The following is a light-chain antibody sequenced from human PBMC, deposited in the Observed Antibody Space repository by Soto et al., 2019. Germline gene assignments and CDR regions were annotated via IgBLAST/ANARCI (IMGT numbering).Light chain of an antibody. J-gene: IGLJ3*02. V-gene: IGLV2-14*01. CDR1: TSDVGGYNY. CDR2: EVG. CDR3: SSYTSSTTWV. Sequence: QSVLTQPASVSGSPGQSITISCTGTTSDVGGYNYVSWYQLHPGKAPKLMIYEVGNRPSGVSNRFSGSKSGNTASLTISGLQAEDEADYYCSSYTSSTTWVFGGGTKLTVL.